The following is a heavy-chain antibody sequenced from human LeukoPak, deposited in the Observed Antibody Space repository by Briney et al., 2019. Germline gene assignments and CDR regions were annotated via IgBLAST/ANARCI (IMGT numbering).Heavy chain of an antibody. CDR2: INPKRGVT. V-gene: IGHV1-2*02. J-gene: IGHJ3*01. CDR3: ARETTYGDYGNAFDV. Sequence: VASVNVSCKASGYTFTDYYIHWMRQAPGQGLEWMGWINPKRGVTTYAQKFQGRVTMTRDTSITTAYMELTRLRSDDTTIYYCARETTYGDYGNAFDVWGQGTKVTVSS. D-gene: IGHD4-17*01. CDR1: GYTFTDYY.